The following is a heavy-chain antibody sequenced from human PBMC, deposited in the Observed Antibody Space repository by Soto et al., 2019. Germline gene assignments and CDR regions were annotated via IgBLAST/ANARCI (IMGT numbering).Heavy chain of an antibody. Sequence: SGTLSLTCAVHGGSFTGSYWSWIRQPPGKGLEWIGEINHSGSTNYNPSLKSRVTISVDTSKNQFSLKLSSVTAADTAVYYCARGLVYCSGGSCLLSGAFDIWGQGTMVT. CDR1: GGSFTGSY. CDR3: ARGLVYCSGGSCLLSGAFDI. CDR2: INHSGST. J-gene: IGHJ3*02. V-gene: IGHV4-34*01. D-gene: IGHD2-15*01.